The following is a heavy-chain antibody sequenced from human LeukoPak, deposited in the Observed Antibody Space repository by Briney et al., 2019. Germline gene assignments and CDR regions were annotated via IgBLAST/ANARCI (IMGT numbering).Heavy chain of an antibody. CDR1: GGSISSYY. Sequence: SETLSLTCTVSGGSISSYYWSWIRQPPGKGLEWIGYIYYSGSTNYNPSLKSRVTISEDTSKNQFSLKLSSVTAADTAVYYCAAHDYGDYFVDYWGQGTLVTVSS. CDR3: AAHDYGDYFVDY. J-gene: IGHJ4*02. V-gene: IGHV4-59*01. CDR2: IYYSGST. D-gene: IGHD4-17*01.